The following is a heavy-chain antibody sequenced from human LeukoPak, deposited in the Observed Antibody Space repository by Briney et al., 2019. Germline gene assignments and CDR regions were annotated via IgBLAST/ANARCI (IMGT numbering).Heavy chain of an antibody. CDR1: GGSFSGYY. D-gene: IGHD2-2*01. CDR3: ASEPAAHTPDY. CDR2: INHSGST. V-gene: IGHV4-34*01. J-gene: IGHJ4*02. Sequence: SETLSLTCAVYGGSFSGYYWSWIRQPPGKGLEWIGEINHSGSTNYNPSLKSRVTISVDTSKNQFSLKLSSVTAADTAVYYCASEPAAHTPDYWGQGNLVTVSS.